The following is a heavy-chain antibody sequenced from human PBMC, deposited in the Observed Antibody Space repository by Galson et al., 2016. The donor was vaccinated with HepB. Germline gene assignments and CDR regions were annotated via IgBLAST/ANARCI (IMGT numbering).Heavy chain of an antibody. V-gene: IGHV5-51*01. CDR2: VYPGDSDT. Sequence: QSGAEVTKPGESLKISCKGSGYTFISYWIGWVRQMPGKGLEWMGIVYPGDSDTRYSPSFQGQVTTSADKSISTAYLQWSGLKASDSAMYYCARDFGDNTFDFWGQGTLVTVSS. D-gene: IGHD4-17*01. CDR3: ARDFGDNTFDF. CDR1: GYTFISYW. J-gene: IGHJ4*02.